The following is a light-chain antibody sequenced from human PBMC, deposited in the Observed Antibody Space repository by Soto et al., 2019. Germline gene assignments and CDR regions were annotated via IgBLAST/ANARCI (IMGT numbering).Light chain of an antibody. CDR3: QQYSNWPPLYT. J-gene: IGKJ2*01. CDR2: DAS. CDR1: QSGSSY. Sequence: EIVMTQSPATLSVSPGERATLSCRSSQSGSSYLAWYQHKPGLPPRLLIYDASTSPTGIPDRFSGSGSGTYFTLTSSRLPSADFAVYYGQQYSNWPPLYTVGRGAKLEIK. V-gene: IGKV3-15*01.